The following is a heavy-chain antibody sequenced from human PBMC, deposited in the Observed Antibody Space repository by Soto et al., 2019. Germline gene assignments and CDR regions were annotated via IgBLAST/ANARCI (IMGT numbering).Heavy chain of an antibody. J-gene: IGHJ4*02. D-gene: IGHD1-20*01. CDR3: ARDYDWTFEY. CDR1: GYTFTSYG. V-gene: IGHV1-18*04. CDR2: IGAYNGNT. Sequence: ASVKVSCKASGYTFTSYGFSWVRQAPGQGLEWMGWIGAYNGNTNYAQKFQGRVTVTTDTSTNTAYMELRSLRSDDTAVYYCARDYDWTFEYWGQGTLVTVSS.